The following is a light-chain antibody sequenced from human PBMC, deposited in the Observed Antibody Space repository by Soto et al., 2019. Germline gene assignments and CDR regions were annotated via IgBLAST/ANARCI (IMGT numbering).Light chain of an antibody. CDR2: EVN. CDR3: TSYAGGNNV. CDR1: SSDIGGYNY. Sequence: QSALTQPPSASGSPGQSVSISGTGTSSDIGGYNYVSWYQQNPGKVPKLMIYEVNKRPSGVPDRFSGSKSGNTASLTVSGLQAEDEADYYCTSYAGGNNVFGTGTKVTVL. V-gene: IGLV2-8*01. J-gene: IGLJ1*01.